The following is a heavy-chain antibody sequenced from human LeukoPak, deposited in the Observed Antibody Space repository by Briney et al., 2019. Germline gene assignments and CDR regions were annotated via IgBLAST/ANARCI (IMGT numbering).Heavy chain of an antibody. D-gene: IGHD5-12*01. V-gene: IGHV4-38-2*02. J-gene: IGHJ5*02. CDR3: ARDLGYSGFDWAP. CDR2: IHSSGNT. Sequence: SETLSLTCTVSGYSISSGYYWGWIRQPPGMRLEWVGSIHSSGNTYYNPTLKSRVTISVDTSKNQFSLNLTSVTAADAAVYYCARDLGYSGFDWAPWGQGTLVTVSS. CDR1: GYSISSGYY.